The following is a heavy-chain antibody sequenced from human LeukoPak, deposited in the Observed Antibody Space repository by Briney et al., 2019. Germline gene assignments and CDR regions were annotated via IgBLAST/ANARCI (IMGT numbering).Heavy chain of an antibody. CDR3: ATGNSLGYCKGGRCFNY. V-gene: IGHV1-24*01. CDR1: GDTLSELP. J-gene: IGHJ4*02. Sequence: ASVKVSCKVSGDTLSELPMHWVRQAPGKGLVWMGGFDPEKSETIYPQKLRGRVSMTEETSTGTASMELSSLTSEDTAVYFCATGNSLGYCKGGRCFNYWGQGTQVIVSS. D-gene: IGHD2-15*01. CDR2: FDPEKSET.